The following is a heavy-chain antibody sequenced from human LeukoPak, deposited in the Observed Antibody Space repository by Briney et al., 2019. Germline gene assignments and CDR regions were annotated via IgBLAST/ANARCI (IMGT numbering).Heavy chain of an antibody. J-gene: IGHJ5*02. Sequence: GGSLRLSCEASGFTLSSYNMNWVRQAPGKGLEWVSHIGTSSGTIYYADSVKGRFTISRDNAKNSLYLQMNSLRAEDTAVYYCARDAGVVPAAMLRFDPWGQGTLVTVSS. CDR2: IGTSSGTI. CDR3: ARDAGVVPAAMLRFDP. D-gene: IGHD2-2*01. V-gene: IGHV3-48*04. CDR1: GFTLSSYN.